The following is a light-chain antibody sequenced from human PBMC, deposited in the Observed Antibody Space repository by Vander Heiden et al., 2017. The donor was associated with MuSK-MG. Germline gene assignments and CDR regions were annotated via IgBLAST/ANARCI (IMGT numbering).Light chain of an antibody. V-gene: IGKV1-39*01. CDR1: ESVSDY. CDR2: SAS. Sequence: NQQTTSPSSLSASVGDRVTISCRASESVSDYLPWYQKRPGTAPKLLIFSASNLQSGVPSRFSGSGAGTDFTLTINSLQPDDFATYYCQQTDSTPDTFGQGTQVEIK. J-gene: IGKJ2*01. CDR3: QQTDSTPDT.